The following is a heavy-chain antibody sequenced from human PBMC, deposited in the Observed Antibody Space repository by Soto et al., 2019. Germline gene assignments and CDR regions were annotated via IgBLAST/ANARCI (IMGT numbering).Heavy chain of an antibody. J-gene: IGHJ4*02. CDR3: AKPRPVAGTENFDY. CDR2: VTGSGGST. Sequence: EVQLLESGGGLVQPGGSLRLSCAASGFTFSSYAMSWVRQAPGQGLEWVSGVTGSGGSTYYADSVKGRFTISRDNSKDTLYLQMHSLRAEDTAVDYCAKPRPVAGTENFDYWGQGTLVTVSS. D-gene: IGHD6-19*01. CDR1: GFTFSSYA. V-gene: IGHV3-23*01.